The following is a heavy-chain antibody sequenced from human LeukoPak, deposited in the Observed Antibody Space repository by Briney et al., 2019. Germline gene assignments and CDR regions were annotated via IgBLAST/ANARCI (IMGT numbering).Heavy chain of an antibody. J-gene: IGHJ4*02. Sequence: SETLSLTCTVSGGSISSSSYYWGWIRQPPGKGLEWIGSIYYSGSTYYNPSLKSRVTISVDTSNNQFSLRLSSVAAADTAVYYCAGELLTYYCDSGNYHNVHSWGQGTLVTVSS. V-gene: IGHV4-39*02. CDR1: GGSISSSSYY. CDR3: AGELLTYYCDSGNYHNVHS. CDR2: IYYSGST. D-gene: IGHD3-10*01.